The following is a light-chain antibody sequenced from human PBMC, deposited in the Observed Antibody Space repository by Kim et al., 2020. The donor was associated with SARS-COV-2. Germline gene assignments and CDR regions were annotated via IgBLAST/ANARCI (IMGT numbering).Light chain of an antibody. CDR1: SSDVGGYNY. CDR2: DVS. CDR3: SSYTSSSTNVV. V-gene: IGLV2-14*03. J-gene: IGLJ2*01. Sequence: QSALTQPVSVSGSPGQSITISCTGTSSDVGGYNYVSWYQQHPGKAPKLMIYDVSNRPSGVSNRFSGSKSGNTASLTISGLQAEDEADYYCSSYTSSSTNVVFGGGTQLTV.